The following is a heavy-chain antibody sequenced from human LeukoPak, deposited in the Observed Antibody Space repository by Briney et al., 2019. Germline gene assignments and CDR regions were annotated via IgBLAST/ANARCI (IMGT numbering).Heavy chain of an antibody. Sequence: PGGSLRLSCVASTFSVSTYFMNWVRRAPGRGLEWVSVIYTGGTTYYGDSVKGRFTVSRDNSKNTVYLQLNSLRAEDTAVYYCARDGGCTNSGCPTGYFDYWGQGAQVNVSS. D-gene: IGHD2-8*01. CDR3: ARDGGCTNSGCPTGYFDY. CDR1: TFSVSTYF. CDR2: IYTGGTT. J-gene: IGHJ4*02. V-gene: IGHV3-66*01.